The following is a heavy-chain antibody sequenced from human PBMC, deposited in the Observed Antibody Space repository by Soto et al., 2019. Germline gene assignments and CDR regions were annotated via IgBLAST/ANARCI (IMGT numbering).Heavy chain of an antibody. CDR3: TLTGYYYMDV. CDR1: GFTFSGST. V-gene: IGHV3-73*01. D-gene: IGHD7-27*01. J-gene: IGHJ6*03. Sequence: EVQLVESGGGLVQPGGSLKLSCAASGFTFSGSTMHWVRQASGKGLEWVGRIRSKANSYATAYGASVKGRFTISRDESKNTAYLQMNSLQTEDTAVYYCTLTGYYYMDVWGKGTTVTVSS. CDR2: IRSKANSYAT.